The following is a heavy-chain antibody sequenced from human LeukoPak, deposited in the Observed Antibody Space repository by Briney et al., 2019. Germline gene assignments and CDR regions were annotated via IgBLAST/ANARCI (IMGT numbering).Heavy chain of an antibody. CDR3: ARVLDSSGYYSDWFDP. CDR2: ISAYNGNT. J-gene: IGHJ5*02. D-gene: IGHD3-22*01. Sequence: RASVKVSCKASGYTFTSYGISWVRQAPGQGLEWMGWISAYNGNTNYAQKLQGRVTMTTDTSTSTAYMELRSLRSDDTAVYYCARVLDSSGYYSDWFDPWGQGTLVTVSS. CDR1: GYTFTSYG. V-gene: IGHV1-18*01.